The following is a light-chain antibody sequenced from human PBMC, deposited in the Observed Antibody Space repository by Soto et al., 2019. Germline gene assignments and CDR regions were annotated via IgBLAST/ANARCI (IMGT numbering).Light chain of an antibody. V-gene: IGKV3D-15*01. CDR2: DAS. CDR1: QSISRT. CDR3: QQYNSYSVT. J-gene: IGKJ1*01. Sequence: EIVLTQSPATLSVSPGERATLSCRASQSISRTLAWYQQKPGQPPRLLIYDASSRATGIPDRFSGSGSGTDFTLTISSLQPDDFATYYCQQYNSYSVTFGQGTKVDIK.